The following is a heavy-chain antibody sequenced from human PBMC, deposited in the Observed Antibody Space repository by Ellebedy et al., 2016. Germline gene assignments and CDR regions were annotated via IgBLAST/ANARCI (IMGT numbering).Heavy chain of an antibody. Sequence: ASVKVSXKASGYTFTSYGISWVRQAPGQGLEWMGWISAYNGNTNYAQKLQGRVTMTTDTSTSTAYMELRSLRSDDTAVYYCARSSEIVVVPAAVDYWGQGTLVTVSS. CDR3: ARSSEIVVVPAAVDY. CDR2: ISAYNGNT. V-gene: IGHV1-18*01. J-gene: IGHJ4*02. D-gene: IGHD2-2*01. CDR1: GYTFTSYG.